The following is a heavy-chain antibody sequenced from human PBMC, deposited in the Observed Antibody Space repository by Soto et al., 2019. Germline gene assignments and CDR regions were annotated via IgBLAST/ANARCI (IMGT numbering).Heavy chain of an antibody. CDR1: GGSFSGYY. CDR3: ASGGSVVVPARGWFDP. V-gene: IGHV4-34*01. CDR2: INHSGST. Sequence: QVQLQQWGAGLLKPSETLSLTCAVYGGSFSGYYWSWIRQPPGKGLEWIGEINHSGSTNYNPSLKSRVTISVDTSETQFSLKLRSVTAADTAVYDCASGGSVVVPARGWFDPWGQGTLVTVSS. J-gene: IGHJ5*02. D-gene: IGHD2-2*01.